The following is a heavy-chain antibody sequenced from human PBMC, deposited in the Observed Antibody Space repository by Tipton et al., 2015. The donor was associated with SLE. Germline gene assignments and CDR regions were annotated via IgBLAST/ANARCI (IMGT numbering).Heavy chain of an antibody. D-gene: IGHD1-14*01. CDR3: AKNARNWESLDWFFDH. CDR2: INWNDDNI. Sequence: SLRLSCAASGFIFDDYAMHWVRQVPGKGLEWVSTINWNDDNIGYADFVRGRFTISRDNANNSLYLQMNNVRPEDTAIYYCAKNARNWESLDWFFDHWGRGTLVTVSS. CDR1: GFIFDDYA. V-gene: IGHV3-9*01. J-gene: IGHJ2*01.